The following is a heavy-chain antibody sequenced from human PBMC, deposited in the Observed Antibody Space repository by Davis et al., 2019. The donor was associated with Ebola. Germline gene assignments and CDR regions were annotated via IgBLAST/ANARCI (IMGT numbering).Heavy chain of an antibody. J-gene: IGHJ3*02. V-gene: IGHV5-51*01. CDR1: GSGFSSYW. D-gene: IGHD1-20*01. CDR3: ASLRRTITGMDDAFDI. Sequence: GESLKISCKDSGSGFSSYWIGWVRQMPGKGLEWMGIIYTGDSDTRYSPSFRGQVTISADKSIKTAYLQWSSLKASDTAMYYCASLRRTITGMDDAFDIWGQGTMVTVSS. CDR2: IYTGDSDT.